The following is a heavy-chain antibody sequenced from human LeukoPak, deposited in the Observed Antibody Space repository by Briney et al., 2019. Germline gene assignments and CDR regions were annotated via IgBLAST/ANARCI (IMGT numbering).Heavy chain of an antibody. CDR3: AHVHLPGWFDP. J-gene: IGHJ5*02. Sequence: SGPTLVKPTQTLTLTCTFFGFSLSTNGVGVGWIRQPPGKALEWLTFIYWDDDKRYSPSLKSRLTITKDTSKNQVVLTMTNMDPVDTATYYCAHVHLPGWFDPWGQGTLVTVSS. CDR1: GFSLSTNGVG. CDR2: IYWDDDK. V-gene: IGHV2-5*02.